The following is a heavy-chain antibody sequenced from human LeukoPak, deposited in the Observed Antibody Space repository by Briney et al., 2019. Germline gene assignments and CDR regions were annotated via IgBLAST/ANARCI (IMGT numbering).Heavy chain of an antibody. CDR1: GASISGSSGYY. V-gene: IGHV4-39*01. D-gene: IGHD1-26*01. CDR2: INHSGRT. Sequence: PSETLSLTCTVSGASISGSSGYYWGWIRQPPGKGLEWISSINHSGRTHYNPFLKSRVSISADTSKNQFSLNLNSVTAADTAVYYCARQSVGTASIYYFAYWGQGILVTVSS. J-gene: IGHJ4*02. CDR3: ARQSVGTASIYYFAY.